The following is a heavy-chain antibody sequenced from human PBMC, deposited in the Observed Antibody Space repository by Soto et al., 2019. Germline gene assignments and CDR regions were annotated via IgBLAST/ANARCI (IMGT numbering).Heavy chain of an antibody. Sequence: QVQLQESGPGLVKPSETLSLICTVSGGSNSSYYWSWIRQPPGKGLEWIGYIYYSGSTNYNPSLKSRVTISVDTSKNQFSLKLSSVTAADTAVYYCARFPRGYSYGHFDYWGQGTLVTVSS. J-gene: IGHJ4*02. D-gene: IGHD5-18*01. CDR1: GGSNSSYY. CDR3: ARFPRGYSYGHFDY. V-gene: IGHV4-59*01. CDR2: IYYSGST.